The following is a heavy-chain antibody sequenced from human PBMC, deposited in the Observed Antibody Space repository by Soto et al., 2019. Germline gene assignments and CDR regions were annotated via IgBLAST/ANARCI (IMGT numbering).Heavy chain of an antibody. CDR1: GGFISTNSYY. CDR3: ASGSTVTTGDF. Sequence: SETLSLTCTVSGGFISTNSYYGGWIRQPPGKGLEWIGCAHSTGSTYYNPSLKSRLTIYVNTSKNQFSLKLTSVTAADTAVYYCASGSTVTTGDFWRQGTLVTVSS. D-gene: IGHD4-17*01. J-gene: IGHJ4*02. CDR2: AHSTGST. V-gene: IGHV4-39*01.